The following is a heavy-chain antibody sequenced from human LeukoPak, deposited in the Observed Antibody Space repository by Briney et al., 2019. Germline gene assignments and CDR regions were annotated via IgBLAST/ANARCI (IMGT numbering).Heavy chain of an antibody. D-gene: IGHD2-15*01. J-gene: IGHJ5*02. CDR2: INHSGST. V-gene: IGHV4-34*01. CDR3: ARGGYCSGGNCYDPTGFDP. CDR1: CGSFSGYY. Sequence: SETLSLTCAVYCGSFSGYYLSWIRLPPGKGLEWIGEINHSGSTNYNPSLKSRITISVDTSKNQFSLKLNSVTAADTAVYYCARGGYCSGGNCYDPTGFDPWGQGTLVTVSS.